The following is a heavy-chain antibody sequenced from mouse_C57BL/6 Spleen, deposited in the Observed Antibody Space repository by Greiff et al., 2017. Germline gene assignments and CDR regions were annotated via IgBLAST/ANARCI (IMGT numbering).Heavy chain of an antibody. CDR3: ARSRYYSNYYAMDY. CDR2: IYPGSGST. Sequence: VQLQQSGAELVKPGASVKMSCKASGYTFTSYWITWVKQRPGQGLEWIGDIYPGSGSTNYNEKFKSKATLTVDTSSSTAYMQLSSLTSEDSAVYYCARSRYYSNYYAMDYWGQGTSVTVSS. CDR1: GYTFTSYW. V-gene: IGHV1-55*01. J-gene: IGHJ4*01. D-gene: IGHD2-5*01.